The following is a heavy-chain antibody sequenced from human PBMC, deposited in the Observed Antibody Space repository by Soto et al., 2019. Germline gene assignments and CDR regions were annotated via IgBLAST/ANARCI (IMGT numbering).Heavy chain of an antibody. CDR3: ARGGVLRYFDWLLSPFDY. CDR1: GYTFTSYA. D-gene: IGHD3-9*01. V-gene: IGHV1-3*01. CDR2: INAGNGNT. Sequence: ASVKVSCKASGYTFTSYAMHWVRQAPGQRLEWMGWINAGNGNTKYSQKFQGRVTITRDTSASTAYMELSSLRSEDTAVYYCARGGVLRYFDWLLSPFDYWGQGTLVTVSS. J-gene: IGHJ4*02.